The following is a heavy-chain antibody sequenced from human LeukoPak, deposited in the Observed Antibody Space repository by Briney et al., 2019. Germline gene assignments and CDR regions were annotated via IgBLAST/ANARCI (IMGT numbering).Heavy chain of an antibody. CDR2: IWYDGSNK. Sequence: PGGSLRLSCAASGFTFSSYGMHWVRQAPGKGLEWVAVIWYDGSNKYYADSVKGRFTISRDNSKNTLYLQMNSLRAEDTAVYYCARDYLYSSGWYTLDYWGQGTLVTVSS. CDR1: GFTFSSYG. J-gene: IGHJ4*02. D-gene: IGHD6-19*01. V-gene: IGHV3-33*01. CDR3: ARDYLYSSGWYTLDY.